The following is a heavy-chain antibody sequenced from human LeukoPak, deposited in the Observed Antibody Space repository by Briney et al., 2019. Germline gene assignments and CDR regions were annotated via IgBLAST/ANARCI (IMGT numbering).Heavy chain of an antibody. V-gene: IGHV3-23*01. D-gene: IGHD1-26*01. CDR1: GFPFNSFA. CDR3: AKDKLGATVFWDY. Sequence: GGSLRLSCAASGFPFNSFAMSCVRQAPGKGLEWVSGISASGGTSYYADSVKGRFTISRDNSKNTLYLQMNSLRAEDTAVYYCAKDKLGATVFWDYWGQGTLVTVSS. CDR2: ISASGGTS. J-gene: IGHJ4*02.